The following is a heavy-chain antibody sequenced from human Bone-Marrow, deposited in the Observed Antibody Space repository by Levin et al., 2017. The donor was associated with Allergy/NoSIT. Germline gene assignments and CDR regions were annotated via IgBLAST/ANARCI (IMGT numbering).Heavy chain of an antibody. V-gene: IGHV4-59*08. CDR1: GGSLISYY. D-gene: IGHD1-14*01. J-gene: IGHJ4*02. CDR3: ARQPGDTASFDS. CDR2: THYSGET. Sequence: PGGSLRLSCTVSGGSLISYYWSWIRQPPGKGLEWIAYTHYSGETKYNPSLGSRITISVDTSKNQLSLRPNSVTAADTAIYYCARQPGDTASFDSWGQGTLVTVSS.